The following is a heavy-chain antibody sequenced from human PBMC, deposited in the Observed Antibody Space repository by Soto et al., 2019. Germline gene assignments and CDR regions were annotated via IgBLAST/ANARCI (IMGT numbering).Heavy chain of an antibody. CDR2: INPNSGGT. V-gene: IGHV1-2*04. D-gene: IGHD4-17*01. Sequence: ASVKVSCKASGYTFTGYYMHWVRQAPGQGLEWMGWINPNSGGTNYAQKFQGWLTISKDTSKNQVVLTMTNMDPVDTATYYCARIHVNDYGDYVPKYGMDVWGQGTTVTVSS. CDR1: GYTFTGYY. CDR3: ARIHVNDYGDYVPKYGMDV. J-gene: IGHJ6*02.